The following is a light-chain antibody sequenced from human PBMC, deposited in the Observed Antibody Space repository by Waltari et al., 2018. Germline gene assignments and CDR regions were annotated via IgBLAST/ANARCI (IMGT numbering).Light chain of an antibody. CDR3: MQGTHWPT. CDR1: QSLVHRHGNTY. J-gene: IGKJ4*01. CDR2: RVS. V-gene: IGKV2-30*02. Sequence: DAVMTWFSLSLPVIPGRPATVSCRSRQSLVHRHGNTYLHCLQQRPGQSPRRRIDRVSNRESGVPDRFSGSGSGTDFTLKISRVEAEDVGVYYCMQGTHWPTFGRGTKVEIK.